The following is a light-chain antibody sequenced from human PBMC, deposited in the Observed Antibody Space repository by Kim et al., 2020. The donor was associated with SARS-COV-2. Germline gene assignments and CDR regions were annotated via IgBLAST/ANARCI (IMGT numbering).Light chain of an antibody. CDR1: QSVSSN. J-gene: IGKJ2*01. V-gene: IGKV3-15*01. CDR2: GAS. Sequence: EIVMTQSPATLSVSPGERATLSCRASQSVSSNVAWYQQNPGQAPRLLIYGASTRATGIPARFIGSGSGTEFTLTISSLQSEDFAVYYCHQYNNWPPYTFGQGTKLEI. CDR3: HQYNNWPPYT.